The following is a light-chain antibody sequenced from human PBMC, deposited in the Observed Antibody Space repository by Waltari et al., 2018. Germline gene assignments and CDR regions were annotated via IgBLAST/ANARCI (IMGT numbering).Light chain of an antibody. CDR3: CSYAGSYTWV. V-gene: IGLV2-23*01. Sequence: QSALTQPASVSGSPGQSITISCTGTSSDVGNYNLVSCYQQYPGKAPKVMIYDDNRRPSGGSGRFSGSKCGKTASLTMSGVQAEDEADYYCCSYAGSYTWVFGRGTKLTVL. CDR2: DDN. CDR1: SSDVGNYNL. J-gene: IGLJ3*02.